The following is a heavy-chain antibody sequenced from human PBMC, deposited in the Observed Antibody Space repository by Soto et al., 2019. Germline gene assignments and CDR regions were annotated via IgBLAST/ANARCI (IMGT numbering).Heavy chain of an antibody. D-gene: IGHD4-4*01. CDR1: GGSLRGYS. CDR2: VNHSGGT. V-gene: IGHV4-34*01. CDR3: ARGRQVTPSTLFKRTGDYSMDV. Sequence: SETLSLTCAVYGGSLRGYSWSRIRQPPGKGLEWIGEVNHSGGTNYNPSLKSRVAITIDTSKNQFSVKLRSVTAADTAVYYCARGRQVTPSTLFKRTGDYSMDVWGQGTTVTVSS. J-gene: IGHJ6*02.